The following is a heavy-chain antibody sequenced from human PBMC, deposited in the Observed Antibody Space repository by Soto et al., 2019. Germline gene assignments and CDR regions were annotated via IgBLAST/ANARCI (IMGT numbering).Heavy chain of an antibody. Sequence: EVELVESGGGLVKPGGSLRLSCAASGFDFTNAWMNWVRQAPGKGLEWIGRIKSQTDGGTADYTTPVKGRFIISRDDSENVLYLQMNSLQTEDPAVYYCVSDRLVWGQGTLVTVFS. CDR3: VSDRLV. J-gene: IGHJ1*01. CDR1: GFDFTNAW. D-gene: IGHD3-16*01. V-gene: IGHV3-15*01. CDR2: IKSQTDGGTA.